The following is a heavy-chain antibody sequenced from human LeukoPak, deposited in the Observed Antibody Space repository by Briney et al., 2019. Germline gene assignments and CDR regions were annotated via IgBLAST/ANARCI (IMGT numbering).Heavy chain of an antibody. V-gene: IGHV1-18*01. J-gene: IGHJ4*02. CDR3: ARHGPAGDSSSCFDY. CDR1: GYTFTSYG. CDR2: ISAYNGNT. D-gene: IGHD6-13*01. Sequence: ASVKVSCKASGYTFTSYGISWVRQAPGQGLEWMGWISAYNGNTKYTQKLQGRVTMTTDTSTSTAYMELRSLRSDDTAVYYCARHGPAGDSSSCFDYWGQGTLVTVSS.